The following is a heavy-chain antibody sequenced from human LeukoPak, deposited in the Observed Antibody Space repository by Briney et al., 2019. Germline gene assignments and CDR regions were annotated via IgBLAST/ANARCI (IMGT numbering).Heavy chain of an antibody. V-gene: IGHV3-74*01. Sequence: GGSLRLSCVASGFTFSNYWMHWVRQAPGKGLAWVSRINSDGSTTSYADSVKGRFTISRDNAKNTLYLQMNSLRAEDTAVYYCARRGAGTGATDYWGQGTLVTVSS. CDR1: GFTFSNYW. CDR2: INSDGSTT. J-gene: IGHJ4*02. D-gene: IGHD1-1*01. CDR3: ARRGAGTGATDY.